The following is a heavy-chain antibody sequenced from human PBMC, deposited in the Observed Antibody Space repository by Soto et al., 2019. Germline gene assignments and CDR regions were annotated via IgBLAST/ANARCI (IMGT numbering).Heavy chain of an antibody. CDR1: GGPIINYY. D-gene: IGHD5-18*01. CDR2: VYYTGST. Sequence: QVQLQESGPGLMKPSETLSLTCTVSGGPIINYYWSWIRQPPGKGLEWIGYVYYTGSTSYNPSLKSRVTISVDTSKNQFSLKLNSLTTADTAVYYCVRAYSYGQDFDYWGQGTLVTVSS. CDR3: VRAYSYGQDFDY. V-gene: IGHV4-59*01. J-gene: IGHJ4*02.